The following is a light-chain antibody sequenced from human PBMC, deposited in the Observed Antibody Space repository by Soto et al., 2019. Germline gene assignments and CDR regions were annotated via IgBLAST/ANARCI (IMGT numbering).Light chain of an antibody. CDR3: SSYTSSSTLYV. CDR2: EVS. V-gene: IGLV2-14*01. J-gene: IGLJ1*01. CDR1: SSDVGGYNY. Sequence: QSALTQRASVSGSPGQSITISCTGTSSDVGGYNYVSWYQQHPGKAPKLMIYEVSNRPSGVSNRFSGSKSGNTASLTISGLQAEDEAVYYCSSYTSSSTLYVFGTGTKLTVL.